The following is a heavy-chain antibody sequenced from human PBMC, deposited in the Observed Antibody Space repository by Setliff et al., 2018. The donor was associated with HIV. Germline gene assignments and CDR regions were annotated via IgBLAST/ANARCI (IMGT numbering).Heavy chain of an antibody. J-gene: IGHJ2*01. CDR1: GGSISSSNYY. D-gene: IGHD6-13*01. V-gene: IGHV4-39*07. Sequence: SETLSLTCTVSGGSISSSNYYWGWIRQPPGKGLEWIGSIYYSGSTYYNPSPKSRVTISVDTSKNQFSLRLSSVTATDTAVYYCARPTASYSSSWDSWYFDLWGRGTLVTVSS. CDR2: IYYSGST. CDR3: ARPTASYSSSWDSWYFDL.